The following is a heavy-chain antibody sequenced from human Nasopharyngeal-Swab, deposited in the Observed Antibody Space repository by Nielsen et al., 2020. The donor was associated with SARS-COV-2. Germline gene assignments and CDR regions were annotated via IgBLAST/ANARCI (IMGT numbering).Heavy chain of an antibody. CDR3: ARGPNSITILVDRRLVDYYMDV. J-gene: IGHJ6*03. V-gene: IGHV4-31*03. CDR2: IYYSGST. D-gene: IGHD3-3*01. Sequence: LRLSCTVSGGSISSSSYYWSWIRQHPGKVLEWIGYIYYSGSTYYNPSLKSRVTISVDTSKNQFSLKLSSVTAADTAVYYCARGPNSITILVDRRLVDYYMDVWGKGTTVTVSS. CDR1: GGSISSSSYY.